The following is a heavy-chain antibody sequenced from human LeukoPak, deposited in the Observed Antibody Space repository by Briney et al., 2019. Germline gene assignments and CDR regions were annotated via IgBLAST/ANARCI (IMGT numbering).Heavy chain of an antibody. Sequence: ASVKVSCKASGCTFTGYYMHWVRQAPGQGLEWMGWINPNSGGTNYAQKFQGRVTMTRDTSISTAYMELSRLRSDDTAVYYCARERAGSSWHEGWFDPWGQGTLVTVSS. V-gene: IGHV1-2*02. D-gene: IGHD6-13*01. CDR2: INPNSGGT. CDR1: GCTFTGYY. CDR3: ARERAGSSWHEGWFDP. J-gene: IGHJ5*02.